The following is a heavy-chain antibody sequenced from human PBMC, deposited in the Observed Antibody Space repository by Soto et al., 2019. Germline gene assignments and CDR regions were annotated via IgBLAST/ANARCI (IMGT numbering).Heavy chain of an antibody. D-gene: IGHD2-15*01. Sequence: EVQLVESGGGLLKPGASLRLSCAASGFTFSTYTMNWVRQAPGKGLEWVSSISPTSTYIHYADSVQGRFSISRDNAKNSVDLQMNSLRPDDTAVYYCAKARGSAVIFDYWGQGTLVTVSS. CDR1: GFTFSTYT. J-gene: IGHJ4*02. CDR2: ISPTSTYI. V-gene: IGHV3-21*01. CDR3: AKARGSAVIFDY.